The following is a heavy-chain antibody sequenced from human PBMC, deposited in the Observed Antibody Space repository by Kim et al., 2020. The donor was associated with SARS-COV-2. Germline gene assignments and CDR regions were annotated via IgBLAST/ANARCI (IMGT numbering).Heavy chain of an antibody. Sequence: GYSVKSRFTISRDNAKNSLYLQMNSLRAEDTSVYYCARGDSRSWYVFDYWGQGTLVTVSS. CDR3: ARGDSRSWYVFDY. V-gene: IGHV3-11*05. J-gene: IGHJ4*02. D-gene: IGHD6-13*01.